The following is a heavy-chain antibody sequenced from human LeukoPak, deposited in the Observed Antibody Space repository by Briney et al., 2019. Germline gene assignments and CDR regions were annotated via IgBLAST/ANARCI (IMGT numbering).Heavy chain of an antibody. CDR1: GGTFSSYA. V-gene: IGHV1-69*04. D-gene: IGHD6-13*01. Sequence: SVKVSCKASGGTFSSYAISWVRQAPGRGLEWMGRIIPILGIANYAQKFQGRVTITADKSTSTAYMELSSLRSEDTAVYYCARVGRYSSQSVFDYWGQGTLVTVSS. J-gene: IGHJ4*02. CDR3: ARVGRYSSQSVFDY. CDR2: IIPILGIA.